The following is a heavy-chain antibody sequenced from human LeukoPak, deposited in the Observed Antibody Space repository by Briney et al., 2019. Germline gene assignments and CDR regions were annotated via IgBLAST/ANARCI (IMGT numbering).Heavy chain of an antibody. CDR1: GYTFTSYA. V-gene: IGHV1-69*13. Sequence: SVRVSCKASGYTFTSYAISWVRQAPGQGLEWMGGIIPIFGTANYAQKFQGRVTITADESTSTAYMELSSLRSEDTAVYYCARGNHDYGDPFDYWGQGTLVTVSS. D-gene: IGHD4-17*01. J-gene: IGHJ4*02. CDR2: IIPIFGTA. CDR3: ARGNHDYGDPFDY.